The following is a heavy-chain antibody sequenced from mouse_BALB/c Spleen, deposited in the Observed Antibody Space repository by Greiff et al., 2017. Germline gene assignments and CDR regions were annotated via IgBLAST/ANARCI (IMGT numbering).Heavy chain of an antibody. CDR3: ARSDGYYFYYAMDY. J-gene: IGHJ4*01. CDR1: GYTFTSYW. Sequence: VKLMESGAELAKPGASVKMSCKASGYTFTSYWMHWVKQRPGQGLEWIGYINPSTGYTEYNQKFKDKATLTADKSSSTAYMQLSSLTSEDSAVYDCARSDGYYFYYAMDYWGQGTSVTVSS. V-gene: IGHV1-7*01. CDR2: INPSTGYT. D-gene: IGHD2-3*01.